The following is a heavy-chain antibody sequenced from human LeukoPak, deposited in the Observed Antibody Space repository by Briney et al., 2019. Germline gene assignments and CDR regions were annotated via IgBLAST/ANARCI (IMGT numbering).Heavy chain of an antibody. D-gene: IGHD1-14*01. CDR1: GFTFSKYT. V-gene: IGHV3-23*01. CDR2: IYGGGSGST. J-gene: IGHJ4*02. CDR3: AKDFTPDGIWDIDY. Sequence: GGSLRLSCVASGFTFSKYTMSWVRQAPGKGVGGVSGIYGGGSGSTFYAESVKGRFTISRDNSKNTLYLQMNSLRDEDTAIYYCAKDFTPDGIWDIDYWGRGTLITVSS.